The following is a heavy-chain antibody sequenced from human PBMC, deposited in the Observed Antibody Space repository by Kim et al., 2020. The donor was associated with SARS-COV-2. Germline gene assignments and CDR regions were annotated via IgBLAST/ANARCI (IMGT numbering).Heavy chain of an antibody. Sequence: ASVKVSCKVSGYALSELSIHWVRQVPAGGLEWLGAIDPEDSETIYAQQFQGRVTMTEDMSAATVYMELRSLRSDDTAVFYCATGPIWNYDTSYGMDVWGQGTTVTVSS. CDR2: IDPEDSET. CDR3: ATGPIWNYDTSYGMDV. V-gene: IGHV1-24*01. D-gene: IGHD3-16*01. CDR1: GYALSELS. J-gene: IGHJ6*02.